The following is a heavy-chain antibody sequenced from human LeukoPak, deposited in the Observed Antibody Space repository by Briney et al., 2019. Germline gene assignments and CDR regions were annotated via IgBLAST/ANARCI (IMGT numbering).Heavy chain of an antibody. CDR3: ASSSGYYDFWSGYKVY. J-gene: IGHJ4*02. CDR2: MYHSGNT. Sequence: SETLSLTCAVSGGSISSNNWWSWVRQPPGKGLEWIGEMYHSGNTNYNPSLKSRVTISVDTSKNQFSLKLSSVTAADTAVYYCASSSGYYDFWSGYKVYWGQGTLVTVSS. CDR1: GGSISSNNW. D-gene: IGHD3-3*01. V-gene: IGHV4-4*02.